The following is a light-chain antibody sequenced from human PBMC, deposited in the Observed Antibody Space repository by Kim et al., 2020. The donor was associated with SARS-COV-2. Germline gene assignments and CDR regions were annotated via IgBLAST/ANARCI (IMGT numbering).Light chain of an antibody. CDR1: SLRSYY. CDR3: NSRDSSGNHLV. Sequence: ALGQTVRITCQGDSLRSYYASWYQQKPRQAPVLVIYGKNNRPSGSPDRFSGSSSGNTASLTITGAQAEDEADYYCNSRDSSGNHLVFGGGTQLTVL. V-gene: IGLV3-19*01. CDR2: GKN. J-gene: IGLJ2*01.